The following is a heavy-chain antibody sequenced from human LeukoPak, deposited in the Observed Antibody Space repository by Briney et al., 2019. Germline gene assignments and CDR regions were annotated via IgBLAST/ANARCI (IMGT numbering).Heavy chain of an antibody. CDR2: IKQDGSEK. J-gene: IGHJ4*02. CDR1: GFTFSSHW. Sequence: GGSLRLSCAASGFTFSSHWMTWVRQAPGKGLEWVANIKQDGSEKDYVDSVKGRFTISRDNAKNTLYLQMNSLRANDTAVYYCARTRRNSGSYYGDYWGQGTLVTVSS. V-gene: IGHV3-7*01. D-gene: IGHD1-26*01. CDR3: ARTRRNSGSYYGDY.